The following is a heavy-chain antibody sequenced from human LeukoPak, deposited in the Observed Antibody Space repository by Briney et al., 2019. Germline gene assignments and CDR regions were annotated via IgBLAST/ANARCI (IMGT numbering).Heavy chain of an antibody. CDR2: TSDRGDCT. J-gene: IGHJ4*02. V-gene: IGHV3-23*01. CDR1: GFTFTSYS. D-gene: IGHD1-26*01. CDR3: ARDRNSGSYFDY. Sequence: GGSLRLSCAASGFTFTSYSMSWVRQAPGKGLEWVSGTSDRGDCTYYADSVKGRFTISRDSSKNTLFLQMNSLRAEDTAVYYCARDRNSGSYFDYWGQGSLVTVSS.